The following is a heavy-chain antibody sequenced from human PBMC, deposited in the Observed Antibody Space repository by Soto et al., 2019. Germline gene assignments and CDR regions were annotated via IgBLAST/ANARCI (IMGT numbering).Heavy chain of an antibody. CDR2: INHSGST. Sequence: SETLSLTCAVYGGSFSGYYWSWIRQPPGKGLEWIGEINHSGSTNYNPSLKSRVTISVDTSKNQFSLKLSSVTAADTAVYYCARYMTTVTEDPYYYYYYGMDVWGQGTTVTVSS. V-gene: IGHV4-34*01. D-gene: IGHD4-4*01. CDR1: GGSFSGYY. CDR3: ARYMTTVTEDPYYYYYYGMDV. J-gene: IGHJ6*02.